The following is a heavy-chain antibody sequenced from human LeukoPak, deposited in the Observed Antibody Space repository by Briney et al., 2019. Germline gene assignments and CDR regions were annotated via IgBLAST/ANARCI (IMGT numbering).Heavy chain of an antibody. CDR1: GYTLTELS. CDR2: FDPEDGET. V-gene: IGHV1-24*01. D-gene: IGHD3-9*01. Sequence: ASVKISCKVSGYTLTELSMHWVRQAPGKGLEWMGGFDPEDGETIYAQKFQGRVTMTEDTSTDTAYMELSSLRSEDTAVYYCATLDYDILTGYSHFDYWGQGTLVTVSS. J-gene: IGHJ4*02. CDR3: ATLDYDILTGYSHFDY.